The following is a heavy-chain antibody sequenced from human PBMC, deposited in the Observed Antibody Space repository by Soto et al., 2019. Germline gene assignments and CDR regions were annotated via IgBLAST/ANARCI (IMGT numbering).Heavy chain of an antibody. Sequence: LRLSCAASGFTFSSYAMSWVRQAPGKGLEWVSAISGSGGSTYYADSVKGRFTISRDNSKNTLYLQMNSLRAEDTAVDYCAKDKGCGSYYFDYWGQGTLVTVSS. CDR2: ISGSGGST. CDR1: GFTFSSYA. D-gene: IGHD1-26*01. V-gene: IGHV3-23*01. CDR3: AKDKGCGSYYFDY. J-gene: IGHJ4*02.